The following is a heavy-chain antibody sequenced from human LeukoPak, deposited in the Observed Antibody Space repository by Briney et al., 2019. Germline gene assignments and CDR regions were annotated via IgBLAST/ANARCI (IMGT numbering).Heavy chain of an antibody. CDR2: INAGNGNT. CDR3: ARGVGGVDYDFWSGHQHYLDY. J-gene: IGHJ4*02. Sequence: ASVKVSCKASGYTFTGYYMHWVRQAPGQGLEWMGRINAGNGNTKYSQEFQGRVTITRVTSASTAYMELSSLRSEDMAVYYCARGVGGVDYDFWSGHQHYLDYWGQGTLVTVSS. CDR1: GYTFTGYY. D-gene: IGHD3-3*01. V-gene: IGHV1-3*03.